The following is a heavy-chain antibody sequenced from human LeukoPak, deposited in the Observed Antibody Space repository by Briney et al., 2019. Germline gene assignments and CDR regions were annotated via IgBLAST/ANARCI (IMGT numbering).Heavy chain of an antibody. CDR1: GFTFSSYA. J-gene: IGHJ4*02. D-gene: IGHD1-1*01. V-gene: IGHV3-30-3*01. CDR3: ARVPNVFEY. Sequence: QSGGSLRLSCAASGFTFSSYAMHWVRQAPGRGLEWAALISNDGSNQYYADSVKGRFTISRDNAKNTLYLQMNSLRAEDTAVYYCARVPNVFEYWGQGTLVTVSS. CDR2: ISNDGSNQ.